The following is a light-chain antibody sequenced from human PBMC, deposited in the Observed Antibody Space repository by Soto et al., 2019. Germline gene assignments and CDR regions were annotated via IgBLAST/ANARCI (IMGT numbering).Light chain of an antibody. Sequence: IQMTQSPASLSSSLVDRVTISCRASQDVRHHIGWYQQTPGKAPKLLIYGASSLQSGVPSRFSGSGYGTDFTLTISSLQPEDFATYFCLQDSGYSWTFGQGTKVDIK. J-gene: IGKJ1*01. CDR2: GAS. CDR1: QDVRHH. V-gene: IGKV1-6*01. CDR3: LQDSGYSWT.